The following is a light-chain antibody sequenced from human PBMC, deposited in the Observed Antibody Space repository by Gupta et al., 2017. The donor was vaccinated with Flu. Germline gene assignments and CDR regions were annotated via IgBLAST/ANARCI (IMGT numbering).Light chain of an antibody. Sequence: DIQMTQSPSSLLASVGDRITVTCRTSQNIGRYLNWYQQKPGEAPKLLIYAASSLHSGVPSRFTGSGSGTDFTLTISNLQPDDFATYYCQQTDRTPPETFGQGTKLEIE. CDR1: QNIGRY. V-gene: IGKV1-39*01. CDR3: QQTDRTPPET. CDR2: AAS. J-gene: IGKJ2*01.